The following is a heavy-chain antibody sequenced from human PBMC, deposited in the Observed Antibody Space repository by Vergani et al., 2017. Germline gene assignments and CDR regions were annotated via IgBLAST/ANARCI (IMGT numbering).Heavy chain of an antibody. Sequence: QLQLQESGSGLVKPSQTLSLTCAVSGGSISSGGYSWSWIRQPPGKGLEWIGYIYHSGSTYYNPSLKSRVTISVDRSKNQFSLKLSSVTAADTAVYYCARGGERNSLVPAATRYYFDYWGQGTLVTVSS. CDR2: IYHSGST. D-gene: IGHD2-2*01. CDR1: GGSISSGGYS. J-gene: IGHJ4*02. V-gene: IGHV4-30-2*01. CDR3: ARGGERNSLVPAATRYYFDY.